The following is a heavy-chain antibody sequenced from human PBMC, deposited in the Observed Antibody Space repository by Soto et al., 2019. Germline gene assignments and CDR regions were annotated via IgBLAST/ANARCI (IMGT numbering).Heavy chain of an antibody. D-gene: IGHD6-19*01. V-gene: IGHV4-38-2*02. Sequence: SDTLSLTCTVSSSPINSRYYWGWIRQTPGKGLEWVASIYHSGSTHYNPSLKSRATISVDTSNNQFSLRLSSVTAADTAIYYCARNTSGRNFDYSGPATHVTVSS. CDR2: IYHSGST. J-gene: IGHJ4*02. CDR1: SSPINSRYY. CDR3: ARNTSGRNFDY.